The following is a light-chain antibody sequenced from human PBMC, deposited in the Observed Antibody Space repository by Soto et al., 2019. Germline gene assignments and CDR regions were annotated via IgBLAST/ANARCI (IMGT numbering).Light chain of an antibody. CDR3: SSHAGSNNLGV. CDR2: EVT. J-gene: IGLJ2*01. V-gene: IGLV2-8*01. CDR1: SSDIGGYNY. Sequence: QSALTQPPSASGSTGRSVTISCTGTSSDIGGYNYVSWYQQQPGKAPKLMIYEVTRRPSGVPDRFSGSKSGNTASLTVSGLQAEDEAYYYCSSHAGSNNLGVFGGGTKVTV.